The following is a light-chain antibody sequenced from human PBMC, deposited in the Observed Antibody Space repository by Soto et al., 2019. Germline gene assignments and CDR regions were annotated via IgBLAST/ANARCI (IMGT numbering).Light chain of an antibody. V-gene: IGLV2-14*03. J-gene: IGLJ3*02. CDR1: SSDVGGYNY. CDR2: DVN. CDR3: GSYTNFIARV. Sequence: QSALTQPASVSGSPGQSITISCTGTSSDVGGYNYVSWYQHHPGKVPKLLIYDVNMRPPSISNRFSGSKSGNTASLTISGIQAEDEGYYYCGSYTNFIARVCGGGTNLTVL.